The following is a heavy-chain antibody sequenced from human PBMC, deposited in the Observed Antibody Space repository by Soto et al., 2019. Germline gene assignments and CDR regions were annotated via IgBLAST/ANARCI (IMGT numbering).Heavy chain of an antibody. V-gene: IGHV1-18*01. Sequence: QVHLVQSGAEVKKPGASVKVSCKGSGYAFTTYGITWVRQAPGQGLEWMGWISAHNGNTNYAQKLQGRVTVTRDTSTSTAYMELITLRSDATAVYYCARGRYGDYWGQGALVTVSS. CDR3: ARGRYGDY. D-gene: IGHD1-1*01. CDR1: GYAFTTYG. CDR2: ISAHNGNT. J-gene: IGHJ4*02.